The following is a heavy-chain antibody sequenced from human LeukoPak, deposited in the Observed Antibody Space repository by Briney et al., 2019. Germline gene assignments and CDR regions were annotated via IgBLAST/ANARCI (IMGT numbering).Heavy chain of an antibody. CDR2: ISSSSRYI. V-gene: IGHV3-21*01. CDR3: ARDREEDYYMDV. J-gene: IGHJ6*03. Sequence: PGGSLRLSCAASGFTFSSYSMNWVRQAPGKGLEWVSSISSSSRYIYYADSVKGRFTISRDNAKNSLYLQMNSLRAEDTAVYYCARDREEDYYMDVWGKGTTVTVSS. CDR1: GFTFSSYS.